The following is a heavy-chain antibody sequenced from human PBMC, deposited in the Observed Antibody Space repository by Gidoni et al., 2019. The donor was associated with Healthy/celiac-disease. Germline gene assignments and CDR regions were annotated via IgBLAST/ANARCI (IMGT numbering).Heavy chain of an antibody. V-gene: IGHV4-34*01. CDR2: INHSGST. J-gene: IGHJ3*02. CDR3: ARGRNSDVITFGGVSPVTDAFDI. Sequence: QVQLQQWGAGLLKPSETLSLTCTVYGGSFSGYYWSWIRQPPGKGLEWIGEINHSGSTNYNPSLKSRVTISVDTSKNQFSLNLSSVTAADTAVYYCARGRNSDVITFGGVSPVTDAFDIWGQGTMVTVSS. CDR1: GGSFSGYY. D-gene: IGHD3-16*01.